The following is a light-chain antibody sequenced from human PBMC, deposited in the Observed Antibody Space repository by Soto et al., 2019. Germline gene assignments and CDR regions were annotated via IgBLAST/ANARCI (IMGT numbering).Light chain of an antibody. CDR3: SSYAGSNNLV. Sequence: QSVLTQPPSASGSPGQSVTMSCTGTSSDDGGYNYVSWYQQHPGKAPKLMIYEVSARPSGVSDRFSGSKSGNTASLTVSGLQADDEADYYCSSYAGSNNLVFGGGTKLTVL. J-gene: IGLJ3*02. V-gene: IGLV2-8*01. CDR1: SSDDGGYNY. CDR2: EVS.